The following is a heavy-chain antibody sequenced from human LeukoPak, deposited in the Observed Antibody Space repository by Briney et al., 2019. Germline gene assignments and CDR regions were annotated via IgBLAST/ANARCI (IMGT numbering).Heavy chain of an antibody. Sequence: SQTLSLTCTVSGGSISSGSYYWSWIRQPAGKGLEWIGRIYTSGSTNYNPSLKSRVTISVDTSKNQFSLKLSSETAADTAVYYCARAMGILPFDYWGQGTLVTVSS. CDR3: ARAMGILPFDY. CDR1: GGSISSGSYY. CDR2: IYTSGST. D-gene: IGHD1-26*01. V-gene: IGHV4-61*02. J-gene: IGHJ4*02.